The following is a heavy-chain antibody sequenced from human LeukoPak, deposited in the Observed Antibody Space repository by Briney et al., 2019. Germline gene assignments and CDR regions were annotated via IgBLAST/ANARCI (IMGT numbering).Heavy chain of an antibody. V-gene: IGHV4-39*01. Sequence: SETLSLTCAVSGASLNTNEFYWAWIRQPPGEGLEWLGTVHSFGSTYYNPSLRSRLTMSIDTSNSHFSLNLTSVTAADTAVYYCARQKWEQQGRDYYFNGLDVWGPGTTVIVSS. CDR3: ARQKWEQQGRDYYFNGLDV. CDR1: GASLNTNEFY. CDR2: VHSFGST. J-gene: IGHJ6*02. D-gene: IGHD1/OR15-1a*01.